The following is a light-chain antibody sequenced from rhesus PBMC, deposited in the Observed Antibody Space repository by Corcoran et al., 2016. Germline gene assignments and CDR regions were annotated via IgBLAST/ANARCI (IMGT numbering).Light chain of an antibody. CDR2: KAS. V-gene: IGKV1-21*01. Sequence: DIQMTQSPSSLSASVGDRVTITCRASQGISNWLAWYQQKPGKAPKVLIYKASSLQSGVPSRFSGSGPGTDFTLTISSLQPEDFGIYCGQQINSVPWTFGQGTKVEIK. CDR1: QGISNW. J-gene: IGKJ1*01. CDR3: QQINSVPWT.